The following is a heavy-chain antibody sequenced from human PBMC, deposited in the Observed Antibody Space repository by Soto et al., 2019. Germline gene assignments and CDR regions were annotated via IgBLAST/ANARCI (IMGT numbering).Heavy chain of an antibody. CDR1: GYTFTSYG. CDR3: ARDVYSGITIFGVGDYYYYGMDV. V-gene: IGHV1-18*01. J-gene: IGHJ6*02. CDR2: ISAYNGNT. D-gene: IGHD3-3*01. Sequence: ASVKVSCKASGYTFTSYGISWVRQAPGQGLEWMGWISAYNGNTNYAQKLQGRVTMTTDTSTSTAYMELRSLRSDDTAVYYCARDVYSGITIFGVGDYYYYGMDVWGQGXTVTVYS.